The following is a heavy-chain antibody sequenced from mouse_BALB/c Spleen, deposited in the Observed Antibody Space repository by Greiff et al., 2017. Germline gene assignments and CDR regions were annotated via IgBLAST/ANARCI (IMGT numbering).Heavy chain of an antibody. J-gene: IGHJ3*01. CDR1: GDSITSGY. Sequence: EVKLVESGPSLVKPSQTLSLTCSVTGDSITSGYWNWIRKFPGNKLEYMGYISYSGSTYYNPSLKSRISITRDTSKNQYYLQLNSVTTEDTATYYCARSPFIPAWFAYWGQGTLVTVSA. CDR2: ISYSGST. V-gene: IGHV3-8*02. D-gene: IGHD1-2*01. CDR3: ARSPFIPAWFAY.